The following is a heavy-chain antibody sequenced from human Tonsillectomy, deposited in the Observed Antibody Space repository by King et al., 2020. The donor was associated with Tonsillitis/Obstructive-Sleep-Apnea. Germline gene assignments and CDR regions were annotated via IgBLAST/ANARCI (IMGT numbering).Heavy chain of an antibody. CDR2: IDWDDDK. J-gene: IGHJ4*02. V-gene: IGHV2-70*11. D-gene: IGHD6-25*01. CDR1: GFSLSTSGMC. Sequence: VTLKESGPALVKPTQTLTLTCTFSGFSLSTSGMCVSWIRQPPGKALEWLARIDWDDDKYYSTSLKTRLTISKDTSKNRVVLTMTNMDPVDTATYLCARRSELDSSGGGFDYWGQGTLVTVSS. CDR3: ARRSELDSSGGGFDY.